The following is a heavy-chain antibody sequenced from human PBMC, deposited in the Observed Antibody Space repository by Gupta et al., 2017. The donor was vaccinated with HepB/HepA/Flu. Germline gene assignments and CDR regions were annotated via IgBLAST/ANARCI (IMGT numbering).Heavy chain of an antibody. CDR3: ARDGLPDCWSGYYNYFDY. Sequence: QVLLVVSGGGVVQPGRSLRLSCAASGFTFNNYQFHWVRQAPRKGLEWVAVISYDGRDNYYEDSVKGRFTISRDNSKDTLYLQLNSLRIEDTAVYYCARDGLPDCWSGYYNYFDYWDQGTLVTVSS. CDR2: ISYDGRDN. D-gene: IGHD3-3*01. CDR1: GFTFNNYQ. J-gene: IGHJ4*02. V-gene: IGHV3-30*01.